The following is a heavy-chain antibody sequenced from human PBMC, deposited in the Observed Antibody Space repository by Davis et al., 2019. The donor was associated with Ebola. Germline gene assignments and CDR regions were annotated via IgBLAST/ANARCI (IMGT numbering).Heavy chain of an antibody. CDR1: GGSISSSNW. V-gene: IGHV4-4*02. D-gene: IGHD4-17*01. CDR2: IYHSGST. J-gene: IGHJ6*02. CDR3: ARDSGFTVTGGMDV. Sequence: MPSETLSLTCAVSGGSISSSNWWSWVRQPPGKGLEWIGEIYHSGSTNYNPSLKSRVTISVDKSKNQFSLKLSSVTAADTAVYYCARDSGFTVTGGMDVWGQGTTVTVSS.